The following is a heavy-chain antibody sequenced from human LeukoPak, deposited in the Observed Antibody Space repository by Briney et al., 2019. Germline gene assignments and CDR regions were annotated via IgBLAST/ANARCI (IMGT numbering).Heavy chain of an antibody. CDR1: GFTFNNYG. V-gene: IGHV3-30*03. CDR2: ISYDGRNK. Sequence: PGGSLRLSCVASGFTFNNYGMHWVRQAPGKGLEWVAVISYDGRNKYYGDSVKGRFTISRDNSKNTLYLQMNSLRAEDTAVYYCARVLVGVVVIKTGLDYWGQGTLVTVSS. J-gene: IGHJ4*02. CDR3: ARVLVGVVVIKTGLDY. D-gene: IGHD3-22*01.